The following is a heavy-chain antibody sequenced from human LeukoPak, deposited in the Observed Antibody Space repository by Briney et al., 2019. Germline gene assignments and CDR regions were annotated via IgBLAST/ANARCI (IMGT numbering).Heavy chain of an antibody. V-gene: IGHV3-23*01. D-gene: IGHD6-6*01. J-gene: IGHJ6*03. CDR3: AKDQVSSSRYYYYYMDV. CDR1: GFTFSSYA. CDR2: ISGSGGST. Sequence: GGSLRLSCAASGFTFSSYAMSWVRQAPGKGLEWVSAISGSGGSTYYADSVKGRFTISRDNSKNTLYLQMNSLRAEDTAVYYCAKDQVSSSRYYYYYMDVRGKGTTVTVSS.